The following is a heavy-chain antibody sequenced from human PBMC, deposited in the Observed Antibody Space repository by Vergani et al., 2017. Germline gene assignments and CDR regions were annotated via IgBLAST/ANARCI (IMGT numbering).Heavy chain of an antibody. Sequence: EVQLVQSGAEVKKPGESLKISCKGSGYSFTSYWIAWVRQMPGKGLEWMGIIYPGDSDTRYSPSFQCQVTIAADKSISTAYLQWSSLKASDTAMYYCAREERIATRRGNWFDPWGQGTLVTGSS. D-gene: IGHD6-6*01. J-gene: IGHJ5*02. CDR1: GYSFTSYW. CDR2: IYPGDSDT. V-gene: IGHV5-51*01. CDR3: AREERIATRRGNWFDP.